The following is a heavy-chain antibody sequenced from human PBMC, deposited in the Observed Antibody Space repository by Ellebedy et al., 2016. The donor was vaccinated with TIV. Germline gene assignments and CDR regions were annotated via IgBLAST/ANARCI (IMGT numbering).Heavy chain of an antibody. CDR2: INPSGGST. V-gene: IGHV1-46*01. D-gene: IGHD3-9*01. J-gene: IGHJ4*02. CDR1: GYTFTSYY. Sequence: ASVKVSCKASGYTFTSYYMHWVRQAPGQGLEWMGIINPSGGSTSYAQKFQGRVTMTRDTSTSTVYMELSSLRSEDTAVYYCARVPSGILTGYYLFDYWGQGTLVTVSS. CDR3: ARVPSGILTGYYLFDY.